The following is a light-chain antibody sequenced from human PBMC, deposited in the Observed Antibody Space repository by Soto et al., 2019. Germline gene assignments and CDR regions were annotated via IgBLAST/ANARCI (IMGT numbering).Light chain of an antibody. CDR1: QSVSSTY. V-gene: IGKV3-20*01. J-gene: IGKJ4*01. Sequence: EIVLTQSPGTLSLSPGERATLSCRASQSVSSTYLAWYQQRPGQAHRLLIYGASSRATGIPDRFSGSGSGTDFTLTISRLEPEDFAVYYCQQYAGSPIAFGGGTKVEIK. CDR3: QQYAGSPIA. CDR2: GAS.